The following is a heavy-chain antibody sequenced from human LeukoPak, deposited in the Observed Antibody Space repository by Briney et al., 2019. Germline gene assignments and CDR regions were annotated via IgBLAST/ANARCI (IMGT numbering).Heavy chain of an antibody. J-gene: IGHJ4*02. CDR1: GFTFSSSG. V-gene: IGHV3-30*18. Sequence: GGSLRLSCADSGFTFSSSGMHWVRQAPGKGLEWVAVISSDGSNKYYADSVKGRFTISRDDSRNTLYLQMNSLRAEDTAVYFCAKDFISGSAHWGQGTLVTVSS. CDR3: AKDFISGSAH. D-gene: IGHD6-19*01. CDR2: ISSDGSNK.